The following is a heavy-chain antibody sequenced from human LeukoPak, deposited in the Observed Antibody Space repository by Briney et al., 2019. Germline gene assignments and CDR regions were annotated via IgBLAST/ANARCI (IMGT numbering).Heavy chain of an antibody. V-gene: IGHV1-18*01. Sequence: GASVKVSCKASGYTFTSYGISWVRQAPGQGLEWMGWISAYNGNTNYAQKLQGRVTMTTVTSTSTAYMELRRLRSDDTAVYYCARRCNYDIFSTYPPAYYYYMDVWGKGTTVTVSS. CDR2: ISAYNGNT. CDR1: GYTFTSYG. CDR3: ARRCNYDIFSTYPPAYYYYMDV. D-gene: IGHD3-9*01. J-gene: IGHJ6*03.